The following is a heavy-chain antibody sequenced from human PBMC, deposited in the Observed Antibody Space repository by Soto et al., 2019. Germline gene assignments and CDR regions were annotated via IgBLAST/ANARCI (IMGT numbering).Heavy chain of an antibody. CDR2: VKTKSEGETT. V-gene: IGHV3-15*07. CDR1: GFTFGDAW. CDR3: TTLGPS. J-gene: IGHJ5*02. Sequence: EVQLVESGGGWVEPGGSLTLSCVASGFTFGDAWMNWVRQAAGKGLEWVGHVKTKSEGETTDYAAPVKGRFTIWRDDSTITLYVQMNSMKSEDTGKYFCTTLGPSWGQGTQVTVSS.